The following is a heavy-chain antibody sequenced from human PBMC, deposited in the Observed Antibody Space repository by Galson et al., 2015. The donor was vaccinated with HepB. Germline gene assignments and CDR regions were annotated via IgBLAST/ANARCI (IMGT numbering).Heavy chain of an antibody. CDR3: AREGGLL. J-gene: IGHJ4*02. CDR1: GYTFTGYH. D-gene: IGHD2/OR15-2a*01. V-gene: IGHV1-2*02. CDR2: INPNNDGT. Sequence: SVKVSCKASGYTFTGYHIHWVRQAPGQGLEWMGWINPNNDGTNYAQEFQGRVTMTRDTSISTAYMDLSRLRSDDTAVYYCAREGGLLWGQGTLVTVSS.